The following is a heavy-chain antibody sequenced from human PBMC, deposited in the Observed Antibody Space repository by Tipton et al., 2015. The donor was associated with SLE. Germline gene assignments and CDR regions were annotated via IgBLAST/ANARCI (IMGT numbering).Heavy chain of an antibody. CDR3: ARGVRYSSGQSAFDI. V-gene: IGHV4-34*01. Sequence: TLSLTCTVSGGSFSGYYWSWIRQPPGKGLEWIGEINHSGSTNYNPSLKSRVTISINTSKNQFSLNLSSVTAADTAVYFCARGVRYSSGQSAFDIWGQGTMVSVSS. CDR1: GGSFSGYY. J-gene: IGHJ3*02. CDR2: INHSGST. D-gene: IGHD6-25*01.